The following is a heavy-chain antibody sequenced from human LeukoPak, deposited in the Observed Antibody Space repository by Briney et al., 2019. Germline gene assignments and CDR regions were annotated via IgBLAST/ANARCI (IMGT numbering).Heavy chain of an antibody. CDR1: GFTFSSYW. CDR2: IKQDGSEE. J-gene: IGHJ6*02. CDR3: VRGDYYDSSGYYYYYYGMDV. Sequence: GGSLRLSCAASGFTFSSYWMSWVRQAPGKGLEWVANIKQDGSEEYYVDSVKGRFTISRDNAKNSLYLQMNSLRAEDTAVYYCVRGDYYDSSGYYYYYYGMDVWGQGTTVTVSS. D-gene: IGHD3-22*01. V-gene: IGHV3-7*01.